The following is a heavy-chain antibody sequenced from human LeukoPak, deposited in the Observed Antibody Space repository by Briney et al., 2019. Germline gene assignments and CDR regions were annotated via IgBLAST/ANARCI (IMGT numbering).Heavy chain of an antibody. CDR2: IYHSGST. V-gene: IGHV4-30-2*01. CDR1: GGSISSGGYS. Sequence: SQTLSLTCAVSGGSISSGGYSWSWIRQPPGKGLEWIGYIYHSGSTYYNPSLKSRVTISVDTSKNQFSLKLSSVTAADTAVYYCARVGSGSYYWTSYYGMDVWGQGTTVTVSS. D-gene: IGHD1-26*01. J-gene: IGHJ6*02. CDR3: ARVGSGSYYWTSYYGMDV.